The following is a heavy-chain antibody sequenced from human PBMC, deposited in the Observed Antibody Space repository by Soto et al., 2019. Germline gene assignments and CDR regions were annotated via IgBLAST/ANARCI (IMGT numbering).Heavy chain of an antibody. CDR3: ARHGSN. V-gene: IGHV4-39*01. Sequence: SETLSLTCTVSGVSISNSSYYWGWIRRPPGKGLEWIGTIYYSGITYYNPSLKSRVTISVDTSKNQFSLKLTSVAAADTAVYYCARHGSNWGQGTLVTVSS. CDR1: GVSISNSSYY. CDR2: IYYSGIT. J-gene: IGHJ4*02.